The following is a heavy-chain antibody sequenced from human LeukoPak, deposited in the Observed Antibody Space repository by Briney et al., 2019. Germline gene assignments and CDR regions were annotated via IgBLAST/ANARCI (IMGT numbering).Heavy chain of an antibody. V-gene: IGHV3-23*01. D-gene: IGHD1-1*01. CDR3: ARDLDELEVRGFDY. J-gene: IGHJ4*02. CDR1: GFTFNNYA. CDR2: ISGSGGST. Sequence: GGSLRLSCAASGFTFNNYAMSWVRQAPGKGLEWVSTISGSGGSTYYADSVKGRFTISRDNAKNSLYLQMNSPRAEDTAVYYCARDLDELEVRGFDYWGQGTLVTVSS.